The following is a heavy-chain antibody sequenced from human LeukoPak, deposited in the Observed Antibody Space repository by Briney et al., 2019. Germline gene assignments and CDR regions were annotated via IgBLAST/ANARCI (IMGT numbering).Heavy chain of an antibody. CDR1: GFTFSSSN. Sequence: GGSLRLSCAASGFTFSSSNMNWVRQAPGKGLEWLSYIESGSSPIYYTDSVKGRFTISRDNAKNSLYLQMNSLRAEDTAVYYCGRGYGAYGDYVGVDWFDPWGQGTLVTVSS. D-gene: IGHD4-17*01. CDR2: IESGSSPI. V-gene: IGHV3-48*01. J-gene: IGHJ5*02. CDR3: GRGYGAYGDYVGVDWFDP.